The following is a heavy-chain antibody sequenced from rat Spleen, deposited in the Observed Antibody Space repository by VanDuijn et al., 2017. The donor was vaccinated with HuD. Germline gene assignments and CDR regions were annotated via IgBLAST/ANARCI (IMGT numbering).Heavy chain of an antibody. Sequence: EVQLQESGPGLVKPSQSLSLTCSVTGYSITSSYRWNWIRKFPGNKLEWMGYINSAGSTNYNPSLKSLISITRDTSKNQFFLQVNSVTAEDTATYYCARWNNYAAHWGQVTLVTVSS. CDR3: ARWNNYAAH. J-gene: IGHJ3*01. V-gene: IGHV3-3*01. D-gene: IGHD1-10*01. CDR2: INSAGST. CDR1: GYSITSSYR.